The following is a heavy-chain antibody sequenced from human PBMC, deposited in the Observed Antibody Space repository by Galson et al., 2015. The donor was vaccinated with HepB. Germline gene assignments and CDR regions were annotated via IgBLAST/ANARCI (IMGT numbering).Heavy chain of an antibody. D-gene: IGHD4-17*01. CDR1: GGSISSYY. CDR3: ARFNAGDYCPHRLYYYYYGMDV. J-gene: IGHJ6*02. Sequence: ETLSLTCTVSGGSISSYYWSWIRQPPGKGLEWIGYIYYSGGTNYNPSLKSRVTISVDTSKNQFSLKLSSVTAADTAVYYCARFNAGDYCPHRLYYYYYGMDVWGQGTTVTVSS. CDR2: IYYSGGT. V-gene: IGHV4-59*01.